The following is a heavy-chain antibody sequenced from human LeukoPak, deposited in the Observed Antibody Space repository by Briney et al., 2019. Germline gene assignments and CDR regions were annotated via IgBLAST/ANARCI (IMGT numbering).Heavy chain of an antibody. V-gene: IGHV4-30-4*01. Sequence: SETLSLTCTVSGGSISSGDYYWSWIRQPPGKGLEWIGYIYYSGSTYYNPSLKSRVTISVDTSKNQFSLKLSSVTAADTAVYYCARDRGATGRINAFDIWGQGTMVTVSS. CDR2: IYYSGST. CDR1: GGSISSGDYY. J-gene: IGHJ3*02. D-gene: IGHD1-14*01. CDR3: ARDRGATGRINAFDI.